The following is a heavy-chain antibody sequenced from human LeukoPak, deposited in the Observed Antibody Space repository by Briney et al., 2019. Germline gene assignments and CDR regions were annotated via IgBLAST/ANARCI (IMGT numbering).Heavy chain of an antibody. V-gene: IGHV3-48*01. D-gene: IGHD1-26*01. J-gene: IGHJ4*02. CDR2: ITSGGSTI. CDR1: GFTFSSYN. Sequence: GGSPRLSCAASGFTFSSYNMNWVRQAPGKGLEWVSYITSGGSTIYYADSVKGRFTISRDNAKNTVFLQMNSLRVEDTAVYYCAKDKVPDGKWDIDYWGQGTLVTVSS. CDR3: AKDKVPDGKWDIDY.